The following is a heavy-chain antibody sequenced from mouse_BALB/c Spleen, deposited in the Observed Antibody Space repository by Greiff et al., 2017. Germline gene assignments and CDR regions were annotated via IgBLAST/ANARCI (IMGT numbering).Heavy chain of an antibody. D-gene: IGHD1-1*01. CDR1: GYTFTDYA. CDR3: ARDYGSSPYYAMDY. CDR2: ISTYYGDA. Sequence: VQLQQSGAELVRPGVSVKISCKGSGYTFTDYAMHWVKQSHAKSLEWIGVISTYYGDASYNQKFKGKATMTVDKSSSTAYMELARLTSEDSAIYYCARDYGSSPYYAMDYWGQGTSVTVSS. V-gene: IGHV1S137*01. J-gene: IGHJ4*01.